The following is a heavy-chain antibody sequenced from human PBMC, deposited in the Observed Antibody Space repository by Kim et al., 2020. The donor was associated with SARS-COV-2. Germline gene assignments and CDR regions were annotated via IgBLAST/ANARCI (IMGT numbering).Heavy chain of an antibody. Sequence: GGSLRLSCAASGFTFSSYSMNWVRQAPGKGLEWVAGISYDGSKKYYADSVKGRFTISRDNTKNTLYLQMNSLRAEDTAVYYCAQDIAAGGTNDWGQGTLVTVSP. CDR1: GFTFSSYS. J-gene: IGHJ4*02. CDR3: AQDIAAGGTND. CDR2: ISYDGSKK. V-gene: IGHV3-30*04. D-gene: IGHD6-13*01.